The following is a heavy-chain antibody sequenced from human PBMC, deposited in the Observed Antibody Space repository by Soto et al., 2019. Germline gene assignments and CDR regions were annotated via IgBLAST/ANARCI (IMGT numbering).Heavy chain of an antibody. CDR3: ARGRSSSADFDY. CDR2: IYYSGST. V-gene: IGHV4-31*03. Sequence: SETLSLTCTVSGGSISSGGYYWSWIRQHPGKGLEWIGYIYYSGSTYYNPSLKSRVTISVDTSKNQFSLKLSSVTAADTAVYYCARGRSSSADFDYWGQGTLVTVSS. J-gene: IGHJ4*02. CDR1: GGSISSGGYY. D-gene: IGHD6-6*01.